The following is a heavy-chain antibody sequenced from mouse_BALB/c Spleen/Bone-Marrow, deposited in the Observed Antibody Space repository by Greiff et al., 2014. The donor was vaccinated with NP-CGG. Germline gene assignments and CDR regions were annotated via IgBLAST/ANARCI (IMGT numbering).Heavy chain of an antibody. Sequence: VQLQQSGPELVKPGASVKMSCKASGYTFTSYVIHWVKRKPGQGLEWIGYINPYNDATKFNERFKGEATLTSDKSSSTAYMVLSSLTSEDSAVYYCAREGVDYFDYWGQGTTLTVSS. J-gene: IGHJ2*01. V-gene: IGHV1-14*01. CDR2: INPYNDAT. CDR1: GYTFTSYV. CDR3: AREGVDYFDY.